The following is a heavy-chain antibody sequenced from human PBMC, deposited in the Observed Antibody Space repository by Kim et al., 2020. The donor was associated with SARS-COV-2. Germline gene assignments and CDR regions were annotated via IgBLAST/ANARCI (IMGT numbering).Heavy chain of an antibody. Sequence: YADSVKGRITIDRDNSKSTLYIQMNSLRAEDTAVYYCARGLLYYYYGMDVWGQGTTVTVSS. CDR3: ARGLLYYYYGMDV. V-gene: IGHV3-53*01. J-gene: IGHJ6*02.